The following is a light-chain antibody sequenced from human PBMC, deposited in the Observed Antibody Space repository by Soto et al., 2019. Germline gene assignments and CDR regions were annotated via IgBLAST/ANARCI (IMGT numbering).Light chain of an antibody. CDR2: KAS. Sequence: DIQMTQSPSSLAASVGDRVTITGRASQGISSYLNWYQQKPGKAPKLLIYKASTLQSGVPSRFSGSGSGTNFTLTISSLQPEDFATYYCQQVNSYPPLTFGPGTKVDIK. CDR3: QQVNSYPPLT. CDR1: QGISSY. J-gene: IGKJ3*01. V-gene: IGKV1-9*01.